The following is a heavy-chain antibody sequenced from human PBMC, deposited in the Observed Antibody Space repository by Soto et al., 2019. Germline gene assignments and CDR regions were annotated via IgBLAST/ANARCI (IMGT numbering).Heavy chain of an antibody. Sequence: QVQLQQWGAGLLKPSETLSLTCAVYGGSFSGYYWSWIRQPPGKGLEWIGEINHSGSTNYNPSLTSRVTISVDTSKNQFSLKLSSVTAADTAVYYCARGIRYGDYAFDYWGQGTLVTVSS. CDR1: GGSFSGYY. J-gene: IGHJ4*02. D-gene: IGHD4-17*01. CDR2: INHSGST. V-gene: IGHV4-34*01. CDR3: ARGIRYGDYAFDY.